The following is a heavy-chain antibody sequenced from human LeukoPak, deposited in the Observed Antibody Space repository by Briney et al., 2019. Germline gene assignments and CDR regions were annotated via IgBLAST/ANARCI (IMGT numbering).Heavy chain of an antibody. CDR1: GFTFSDHY. V-gene: IGHV3-21*04. CDR3: AKDMGSGWYGNWFDP. CDR2: ISSSSSYI. D-gene: IGHD6-19*01. Sequence: GSLRLSCAASGFTFSDHYMDWVRQAPGKGLEWVSSISSSSSYIYYADSVKGRFTISRDNAKNSLYLQMNSLRAEDTALYYCAKDMGSGWYGNWFDPWGQGTLVTVSS. J-gene: IGHJ5*02.